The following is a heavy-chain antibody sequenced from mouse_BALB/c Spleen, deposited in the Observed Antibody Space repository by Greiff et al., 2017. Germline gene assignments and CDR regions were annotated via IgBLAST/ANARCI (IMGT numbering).Heavy chain of an antibody. CDR3: ARDYYGSSYAMDY. CDR1: GYSITSGYY. CDR2: ISYDGSN. J-gene: IGHJ4*01. Sequence: DVKLVESGPGLVKPSQSLSLTCSVTGYSITSGYYWNWIRQFPGNKLEWMGYISYDGSNNYNPSLKNRISITRDTSKNQFFLKLNSVTTEDTATYYCARDYYGSSYAMDYWGQGTSVTVSS. D-gene: IGHD1-1*01. V-gene: IGHV3-6*02.